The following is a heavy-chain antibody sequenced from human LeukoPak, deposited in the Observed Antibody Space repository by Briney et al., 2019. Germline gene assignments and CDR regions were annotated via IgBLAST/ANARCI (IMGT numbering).Heavy chain of an antibody. CDR1: GGSISSGDYY. D-gene: IGHD2-2*01. V-gene: IGHV4-30-4*08. J-gene: IGHJ5*02. CDR3: ARHDGDCSTTSCLNWFDP. CDR2: IYYSGST. Sequence: SQTLSLTCTVSGGSISSGDYYWSWIRQPPGKGLEWIGYIYYSGSTYYNPSLKSRVTISVDTSKNQISLKLNSVTAADTAVYYCARHDGDCSTTSCLNWFDPLGQGTLVTVSS.